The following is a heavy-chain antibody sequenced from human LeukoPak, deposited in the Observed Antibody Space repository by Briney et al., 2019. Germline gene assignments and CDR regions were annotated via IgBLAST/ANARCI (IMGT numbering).Heavy chain of an antibody. V-gene: IGHV3-23*01. CDR1: GFTFNSYA. Sequence: GGSLRLSCAASGFTFNSYAMSWVRLAPGKGLEWVSGISGRGGTTYHADSVKGRFTISRDNSRNTLYLQMNSLRAEDTAVYYCAKGYCSSFTCYSRFDPWGQGTLVTVSS. J-gene: IGHJ5*02. CDR2: ISGRGGTT. D-gene: IGHD2-2*01. CDR3: AKGYCSSFTCYSRFDP.